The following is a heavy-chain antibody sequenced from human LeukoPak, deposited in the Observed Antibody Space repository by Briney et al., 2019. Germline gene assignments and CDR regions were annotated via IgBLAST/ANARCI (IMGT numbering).Heavy chain of an antibody. CDR2: IYYSGNT. J-gene: IGHJ4*02. Sequence: SETLSLTCTVSGGSISSYYWSWIRQPPGKGLEWIGYIYYSGNTIYNPSLKSRVTISVDTSKNQFSLKLSSVTAADTAVHYCARRPPGDPLDYWGQGTLVTVSS. CDR3: ARRPPGDPLDY. V-gene: IGHV4-59*08. CDR1: GGSISSYY. D-gene: IGHD3-16*01.